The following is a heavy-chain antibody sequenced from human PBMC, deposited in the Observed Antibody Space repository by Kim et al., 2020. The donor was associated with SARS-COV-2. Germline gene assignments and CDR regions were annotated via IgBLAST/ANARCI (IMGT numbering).Heavy chain of an antibody. D-gene: IGHD6-19*01. Sequence: GGSLRLSCSASGFTFSSYAMHWVRQAPGKGLEYVSAISSNGGSTYYADSVKGRFTISRDNSKNTLYLQMSSLRAEDTAVYYCVKSPTGYSSGWGYFDYWGQGTLVTVSS. CDR1: GFTFSSYA. V-gene: IGHV3-64D*09. J-gene: IGHJ4*02. CDR3: VKSPTGYSSGWGYFDY. CDR2: ISSNGGST.